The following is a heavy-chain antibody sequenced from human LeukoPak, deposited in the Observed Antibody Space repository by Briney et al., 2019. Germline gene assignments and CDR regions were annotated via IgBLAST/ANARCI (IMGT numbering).Heavy chain of an antibody. Sequence: GGSLRLSCAGSGFTFSSYWMSWVRQAPGKGLEWVSSISSSSSYIYYADSVKGRFTISRDNAKNSLYLQMNSLRAEDTAVYYCARADYYDKGAFDIWGQVTMVTVSS. V-gene: IGHV3-21*01. CDR2: ISSSSSYI. CDR1: GFTFSSYW. D-gene: IGHD3-22*01. J-gene: IGHJ3*02. CDR3: ARADYYDKGAFDI.